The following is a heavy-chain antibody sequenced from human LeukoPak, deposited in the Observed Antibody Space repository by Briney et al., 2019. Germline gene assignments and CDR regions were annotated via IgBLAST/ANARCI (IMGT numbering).Heavy chain of an antibody. V-gene: IGHV3-30*04. CDR3: ATGGKFDFWSGYHIDN. Sequence: GGSLRLSCEVSGFTFSSNAMHWVRQAPGKGLEWVAVISYDGSNKNFADSVKGRFTVSRDNSKHALYLHMNSLRSDDTSMYYCATGGKFDFWSGYHIDNWGQGTLVTVSS. D-gene: IGHD3-3*01. J-gene: IGHJ4*02. CDR2: ISYDGSNK. CDR1: GFTFSSNA.